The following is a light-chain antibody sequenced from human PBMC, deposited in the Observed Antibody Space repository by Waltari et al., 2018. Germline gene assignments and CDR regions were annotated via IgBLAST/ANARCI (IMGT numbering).Light chain of an antibody. CDR1: TPKIGRQT. Sequence: QSVLTQPPSASGTTGQRVPTPCSGTTPKIGRQTANWYQQLPGTAPKLLLYSKTQRPSGVPDRFSGSKSGSSASLAISGLQSEDEADYYCAAWDDSLNGVVFGGGTKLTVL. J-gene: IGLJ2*01. V-gene: IGLV1-44*01. CDR2: SKT. CDR3: AAWDDSLNGVV.